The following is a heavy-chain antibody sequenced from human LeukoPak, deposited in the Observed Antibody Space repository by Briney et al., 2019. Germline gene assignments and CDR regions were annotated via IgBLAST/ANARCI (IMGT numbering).Heavy chain of an antibody. CDR2: ISAYNDNR. J-gene: IGHJ5*02. V-gene: IGHV1-18*01. CDR3: ARDNSVGETAWWFDP. D-gene: IGHD1-26*01. Sequence: ASVKVSCKASGYTFTTYGISWVRQAPGQGLEWMGWISAYNDNRNYAQKFQGRLTMTRDMFTSTDYMELTSLTSDDTAVYYCARDNSVGETAWWFDPWGQGTLVTVSS. CDR1: GYTFTTYG.